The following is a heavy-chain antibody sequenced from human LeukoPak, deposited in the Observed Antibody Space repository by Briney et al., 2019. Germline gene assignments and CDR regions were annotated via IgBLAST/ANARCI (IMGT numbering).Heavy chain of an antibody. CDR3: ARLDGGQLGHCSSTSCNGAFDI. J-gene: IGHJ3*02. CDR2: LHYTGST. D-gene: IGHD2-2*01. Sequence: SETLSLTCTVSGDSISSGPYFWGWIRQPPGKGLEWLGNLHYTGSTYYKSSLRSRVTMSVDTSKNQFSLMLRSVTAADTAMYYCARLDGGQLGHCSSTSCNGAFDIWGQGAMVTVSS. CDR1: GDSISSGPYF. V-gene: IGHV4-39*07.